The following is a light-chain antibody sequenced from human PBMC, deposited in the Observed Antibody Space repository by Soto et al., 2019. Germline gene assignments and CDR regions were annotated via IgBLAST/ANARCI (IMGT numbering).Light chain of an antibody. CDR2: LGS. CDR1: QRLLHSNGNTF. CDR3: MQALQTPYT. J-gene: IGKJ2*01. V-gene: IGKV2-28*01. Sequence: EIVMTPSPPSLTVTPGEPASISCRSSQRLLHSNGNTFLDWYLQKPGQSPQLLIYLGSNRASGVPDRVSGSEAGTDFTLKISRVEAEDVGVYYCMQALQTPYTFGQGTKREIK.